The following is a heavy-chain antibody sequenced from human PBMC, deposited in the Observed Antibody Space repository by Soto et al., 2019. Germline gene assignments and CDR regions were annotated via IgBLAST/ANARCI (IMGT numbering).Heavy chain of an antibody. J-gene: IGHJ5*02. V-gene: IGHV1-18*01. CDR1: GYTFTSYG. CDR3: ARTKMRYDILTGYYPNWFDP. CDR2: ISAYNGNT. Sequence: ASVKVSCKASGYTFTSYGISWVRQAPGQGLEWMGWISAYNGNTNYAQKLQGRVTMTTDTSTSTAYMELRSLRSDDTAVYYCARTKMRYDILTGYYPNWFDPWGQGTLVTVSS. D-gene: IGHD3-9*01.